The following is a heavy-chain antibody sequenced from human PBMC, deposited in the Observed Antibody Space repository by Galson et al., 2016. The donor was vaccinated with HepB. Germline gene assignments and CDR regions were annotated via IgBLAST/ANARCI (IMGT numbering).Heavy chain of an antibody. CDR2: IKQDESEK. Sequence: SLRLSCAASGFTLDHYAMSWVRQAPGKGLEWVANIKQDESEKYYANSVKGRFTISRDNAMNSLYLLMNSLRGEDTAVYYCARVNWELGTWHMDVWGRGTTVTVSS. CDR3: ARVNWELGTWHMDV. CDR1: GFTLDHYA. D-gene: IGHD1-26*01. V-gene: IGHV3-7*01. J-gene: IGHJ6*03.